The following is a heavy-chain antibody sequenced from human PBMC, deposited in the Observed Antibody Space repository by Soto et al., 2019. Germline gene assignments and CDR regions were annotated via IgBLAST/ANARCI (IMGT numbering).Heavy chain of an antibody. Sequence: SRRCSGSAAGFIFSICGMLWVRQAPGKGLEWVGVIWYDGTTKYYEDSVKGRFTISRHNSKNTLYLQMNSLRAEDTAVYYCATSKSWGQGTLVTVSS. J-gene: IGHJ5*02. CDR2: IWYDGTTK. CDR3: ATSKS. V-gene: IGHV3-33*01. CDR1: GFIFSICG.